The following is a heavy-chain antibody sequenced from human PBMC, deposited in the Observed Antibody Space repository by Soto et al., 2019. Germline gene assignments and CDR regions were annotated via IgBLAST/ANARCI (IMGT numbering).Heavy chain of an antibody. CDR1: GFTFSSYG. V-gene: IGHV3-30*18. CDR3: ANGRGKYQPLGMDV. Sequence: GGSLRLSCAASGFTFSSYGMHWVRQAPGKGLEWVAVISYDGSNKYYADSVKGRFTISRDNSKNTLYLQMNSLRAEDTAVYYCANGRGKYQPLGMDVWGQGTTVTVSS. D-gene: IGHD2-2*01. J-gene: IGHJ6*02. CDR2: ISYDGSNK.